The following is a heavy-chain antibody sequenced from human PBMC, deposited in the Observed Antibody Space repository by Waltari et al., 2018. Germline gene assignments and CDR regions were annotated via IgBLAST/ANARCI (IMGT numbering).Heavy chain of an antibody. Sequence: QVQLQESGPGLVKPSQTLSLTCTVSGGSLSRGSDYWSWIRQPAGKGLAGRGGVYTSGSTNYNPSLKILATIPVDTSKNQFSLKMSSVTAADTAVYYWARFGVGCSGGSCYSGFTNYYYYGMDVWGQGTTVTVSS. CDR2: VYTSGST. D-gene: IGHD2-15*01. V-gene: IGHV4-61*02. J-gene: IGHJ6*02. CDR3: ARFGVGCSGGSCYSGFTNYYYYGMDV. CDR1: GGSLSRGSDY.